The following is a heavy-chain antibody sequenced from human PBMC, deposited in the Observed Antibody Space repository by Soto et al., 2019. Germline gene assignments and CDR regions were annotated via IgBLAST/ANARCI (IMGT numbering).Heavy chain of an antibody. CDR2: ISARGGSS. D-gene: IGHD4-4*01. V-gene: IGHV3-23*01. CDR3: AKGSIEYSASVDN. CDR1: GFSFSSYA. Sequence: DVQLLESGGGLVQPGGSLRLSCAASGFSFSSYAMVWVRQAPGKGLEWVSVISARGGSSYFADSVKGRFTSSRDNSKNVLSLEMNSLRAEDTAIYFCAKGSIEYSASVDNWGQGTLVLVSS. J-gene: IGHJ4*02.